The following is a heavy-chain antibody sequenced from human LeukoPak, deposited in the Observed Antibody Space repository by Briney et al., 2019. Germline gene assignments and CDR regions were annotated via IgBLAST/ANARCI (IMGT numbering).Heavy chain of an antibody. Sequence: SETLSLTCTVSGGSIGSYYWSWIRQPPGKGLEWIGYFYYTGSTNYNPSLKSRVTISVDRSKNQFSLKLSSVTAADTAVYYCARVPGYGLELGAFDIWGQGTMVTVSS. CDR2: FYYTGST. CDR1: GGSIGSYY. D-gene: IGHD4-17*01. V-gene: IGHV4-59*12. J-gene: IGHJ3*02. CDR3: ARVPGYGLELGAFDI.